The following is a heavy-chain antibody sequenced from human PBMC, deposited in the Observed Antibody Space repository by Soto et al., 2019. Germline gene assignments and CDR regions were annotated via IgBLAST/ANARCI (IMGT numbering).Heavy chain of an antibody. CDR2: ISAYNGNT. J-gene: IGHJ4*02. CDR1: GYTFTNFG. CDR3: ARGGTPIDS. V-gene: IGHV1-18*01. Sequence: QVQLVQSGAEVKKPGASVKVSCKTSGYTFTNFGLSWVRQAPGQGLEWMGWISAYNGNTNYAQNFQGRVTMTKDTTTSTAYMELRSLRSDDPAVYYCARGGTPIDSWGQGTLVTVSS. D-gene: IGHD3-16*01.